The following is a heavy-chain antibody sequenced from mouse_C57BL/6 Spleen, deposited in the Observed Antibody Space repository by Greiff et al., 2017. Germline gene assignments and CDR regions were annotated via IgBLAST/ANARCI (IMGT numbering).Heavy chain of an antibody. CDR2: INPNNGGT. Sequence: DVKLQESGPELVKPGASVKIPCKASGYTFTDYNMDWVKQSHGKSLEWIGDINPNNGGTIYNQKFKGKATLTVDKSSSTAYMELRSLTSEDTAVYFCARGGSSGYGYFDCWGQGTTLTVSS. CDR3: ARGGSSGYGYFDC. V-gene: IGHV1-18*01. CDR1: GYTFTDYN. J-gene: IGHJ2*01. D-gene: IGHD3-2*02.